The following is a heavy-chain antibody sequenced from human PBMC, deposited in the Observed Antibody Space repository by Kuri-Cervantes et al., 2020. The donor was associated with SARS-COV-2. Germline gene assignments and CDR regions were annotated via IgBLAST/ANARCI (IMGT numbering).Heavy chain of an antibody. V-gene: IGHV3-11*05. CDR3: AKGTTTYTSPFDY. CDR1: GFTFSDYY. D-gene: IGHD1-14*01. J-gene: IGHJ4*02. CDR2: ISSSSSYT. Sequence: GESLKISCAASGFTFSDYYMSWIRQAPGKGLEWVSYISSSSSYTNYADSVKGRFTISRDNAKNSLYLQMSSLRADDTAVYYCAKGTTTYTSPFDYWGRGTLVTVSS.